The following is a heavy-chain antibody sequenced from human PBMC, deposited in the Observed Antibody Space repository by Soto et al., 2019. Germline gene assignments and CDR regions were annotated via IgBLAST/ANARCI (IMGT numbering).Heavy chain of an antibody. D-gene: IGHD2-2*01. CDR1: GFTFSSYA. CDR2: ISYDGSNK. CDR3: AKGGDIVVVPAEN. Sequence: DLEESGGGVVQPGTSQRLSCVASGFTFSSYAMHWVRQAPGKGLEWVALISYDGSNKYYADSVKGRFTISRDNSKNTLYLQMNSLRAEDTAIYYCAKGGDIVVVPAENWGQGTLVTVSS. J-gene: IGHJ4*02. V-gene: IGHV3-30*18.